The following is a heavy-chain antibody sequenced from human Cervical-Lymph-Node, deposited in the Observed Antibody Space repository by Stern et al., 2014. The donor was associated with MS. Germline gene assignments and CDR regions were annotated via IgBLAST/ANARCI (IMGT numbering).Heavy chain of an antibody. CDR2: IHPNSGGT. CDR3: ARDSGQWLVFNYYAMDV. Sequence: VQLVESGAEVQKPGASVKVSCKASGYTFSDYYLYWVRQAPGQGLEWMGWIHPNSGGTKYAQKFQGRVTMTRDKCISPPYMERRRLRSDDTAMYYCARDSGQWLVFNYYAMDVWGQGTTVSVSS. J-gene: IGHJ6*02. CDR1: GYTFSDYY. V-gene: IGHV1-2*02. D-gene: IGHD6-19*01.